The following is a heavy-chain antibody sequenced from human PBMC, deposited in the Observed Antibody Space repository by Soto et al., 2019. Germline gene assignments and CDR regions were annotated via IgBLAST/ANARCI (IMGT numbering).Heavy chain of an antibody. J-gene: IGHJ4*02. CDR1: GFTFSSYD. V-gene: IGHV3-13*01. CDR2: IGTAGDT. Sequence: GGSLRLSCAASGFTFSSYDMHWVRQATGKGLEWVSAIGTAGDTYYPGSVKGRFTISRENAKNSLYLQMNSLRAGATAVYYCATAKRSITMVRGVIITSYYFDYWGQGTLVTVSS. D-gene: IGHD3-10*01. CDR3: ATAKRSITMVRGVIITSYYFDY.